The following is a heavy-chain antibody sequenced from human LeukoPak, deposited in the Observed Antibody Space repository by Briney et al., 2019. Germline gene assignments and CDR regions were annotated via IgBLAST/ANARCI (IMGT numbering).Heavy chain of an antibody. D-gene: IGHD6-13*01. V-gene: IGHV1-2*02. J-gene: IGHJ5*02. Sequence: ASVKVSCKASGFTDYYIHWVRQAPGQGLEWMGWINPNSGGTNYAQKFQGRVTMTGDTSISTAYMELTRLRSDDTAVYYCARGVSAAGMGDWFDPWGQGTLVTVSS. CDR2: INPNSGGT. CDR3: ARGVSAAGMGDWFDP. CDR1: GFTDYY.